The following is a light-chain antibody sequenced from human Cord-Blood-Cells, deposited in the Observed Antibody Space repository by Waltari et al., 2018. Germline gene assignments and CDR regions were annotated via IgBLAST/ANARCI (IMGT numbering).Light chain of an antibody. CDR3: QQYGSSPPP. Sequence: DIVLTQSPGTLSLSPGERATPSCRASPSVSSSYLAGYQQKPGQAPRLLIYGASSSATGIPDRFSGRGSETDFSLTISRLEPEDFAVYYCQQYGSSPPPFGQGTKVEIK. CDR2: GAS. V-gene: IGKV3-20*01. CDR1: PSVSSSY. J-gene: IGKJ1*01.